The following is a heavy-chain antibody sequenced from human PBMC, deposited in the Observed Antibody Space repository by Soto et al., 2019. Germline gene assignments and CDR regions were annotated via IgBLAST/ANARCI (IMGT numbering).Heavy chain of an antibody. Sequence: EVQLVESGGGLVQPGGSLXXSXXXXXXXXXTXXXXXXXXVXXXXLEWVSRINSDASHTYYADSVKGRFTISRDNAKNTLHLEMNSLRAEDTAVYYCVRDGHCITTSCYGNWFDPWGQGTLVTVSS. CDR2: INSDASHT. D-gene: IGHD2-2*01. J-gene: IGHJ5*02. CDR3: VRDGHCITTSCYGNWFDP. V-gene: IGHV3-74*01. CDR1: XXXXXTXX.